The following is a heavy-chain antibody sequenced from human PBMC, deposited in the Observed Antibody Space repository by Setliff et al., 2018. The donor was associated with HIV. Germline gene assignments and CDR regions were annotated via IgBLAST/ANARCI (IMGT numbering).Heavy chain of an antibody. J-gene: IGHJ4*02. Sequence: SSETLSLTCTVSGGSVSSGGYYWSWIRQHPGKGLEWIGYIYYSGKNYYNPSLKSRVTISLDRSKNQFSLKLTSVTAADTAVYYCASCLQNYDSSGYYTNYFDYWGQGTLVTVSS. D-gene: IGHD3-22*01. CDR2: IYYSGKN. CDR3: ASCLQNYDSSGYYTNYFDY. CDR1: GGSVSSGGYY. V-gene: IGHV4-31*03.